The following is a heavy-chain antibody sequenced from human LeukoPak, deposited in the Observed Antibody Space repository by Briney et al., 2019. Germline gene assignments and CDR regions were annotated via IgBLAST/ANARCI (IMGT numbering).Heavy chain of an antibody. J-gene: IGHJ4*02. CDR1: GGTFSSYG. Sequence: RASVKVSCKASGGTFSSYGISWVRQAPGQGLEWMGWISAYNGNTNYAQKPQGRVTMTTDTSTSTAYMELRSLRSDDTAVYYCARDSSAYDFWSGLNFDYWGQGTLVTVSS. CDR2: ISAYNGNT. CDR3: ARDSSAYDFWSGLNFDY. V-gene: IGHV1-18*01. D-gene: IGHD3-3*01.